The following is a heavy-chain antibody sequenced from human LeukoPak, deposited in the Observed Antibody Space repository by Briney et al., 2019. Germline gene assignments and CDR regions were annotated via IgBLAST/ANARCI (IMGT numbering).Heavy chain of an antibody. CDR3: ARRNCGGDWCFDY. D-gene: IGHD2-21*02. V-gene: IGHV3-21*01. J-gene: IGHJ4*02. CDR2: ISTSSSYI. CDR1: GFTFSSYS. Sequence: GGSLRLSCTASGFTFSSYSMNWVRQAPGKGLEWVSSISTSSSYIYYADSVKGRFTISRDNARNSLYLQMNSLRAEDTAVYYCARRNCGGDWCFDYWGQGTLVTVSS.